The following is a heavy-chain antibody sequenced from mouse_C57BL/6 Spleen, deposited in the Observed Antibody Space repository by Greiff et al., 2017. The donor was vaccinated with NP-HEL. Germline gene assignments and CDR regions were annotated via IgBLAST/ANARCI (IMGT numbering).Heavy chain of an antibody. J-gene: IGHJ4*01. V-gene: IGHV1-81*01. D-gene: IGHD3-2*02. CDR2: IYPRSGNT. CDR3: ASSDSSGYAMDY. Sequence: VQLQQSGAELARPGASVKLSCKASGYTFTSYGISWVKQRTGQGLEWIGEIYPRSGNTYYNEKFKGKATLTADKSSSTAYMELRSLTSEDSAVYFCASSDSSGYAMDYWGQGTSVTVSS. CDR1: GYTFTSYG.